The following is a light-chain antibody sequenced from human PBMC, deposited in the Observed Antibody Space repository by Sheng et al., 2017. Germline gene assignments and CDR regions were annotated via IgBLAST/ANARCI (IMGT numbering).Light chain of an antibody. V-gene: IGKV3-15*01. CDR3: QQYNNWPPYT. CDR2: GAF. CDR1: QNVDSQ. Sequence: EIVLTQSPATLSLSPGERATFSCRASQNVDSQLAWYQQKPGQAPRLLIYGAFTRATGIPARFSGSGSGTEFTLTITSLQSEDFAVYFCQQYNNWPPYTFGQGTKLEI. J-gene: IGKJ2*01.